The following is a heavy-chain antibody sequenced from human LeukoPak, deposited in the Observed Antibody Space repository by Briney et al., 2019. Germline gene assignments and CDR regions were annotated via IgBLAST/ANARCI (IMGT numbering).Heavy chain of an antibody. CDR2: IDGDGSST. CDR3: ARDLAYSSDY. Sequence: GGSLRLSCAASGFTFSNYWMHWVRQAPGKGLVWVSRIDGDGSSTTYADSVKGRFTISRDNAKNTLFLQMNNLRAGDTAVYYCARDLAYSSDYWGQGTLVTVSS. J-gene: IGHJ4*02. CDR1: GFTFSNYW. D-gene: IGHD5-18*01. V-gene: IGHV3-74*01.